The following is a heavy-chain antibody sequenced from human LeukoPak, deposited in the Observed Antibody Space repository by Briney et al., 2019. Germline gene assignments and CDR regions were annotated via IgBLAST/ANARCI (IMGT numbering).Heavy chain of an antibody. CDR3: AKGHDSSGHGY. Sequence: GGSLRLSCAASGFTFSSYAMHWVRQAPGKGLEWVAVISYDGSNKYYADSVKGRFTISRDNSKNTLYLQMNSLRAEDTAVYYCAKGHDSSGHGYWGQGTLVTVSS. J-gene: IGHJ4*02. CDR2: ISYDGSNK. V-gene: IGHV3-30-3*01. CDR1: GFTFSSYA. D-gene: IGHD3-22*01.